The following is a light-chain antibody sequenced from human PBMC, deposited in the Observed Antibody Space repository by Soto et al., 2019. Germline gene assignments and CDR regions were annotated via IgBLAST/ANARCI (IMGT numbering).Light chain of an antibody. CDR2: GNS. V-gene: IGLV1-40*01. Sequence: QSVLTQPPSVSGAPGQRVTISCTGSSSNIGAGYGVHWYKQLPGTAPKVLIYGNSNRPSGVPDRFSGSKSGTSASLAITGLQADDEADYYCQSYDSSLSGWVFGGGTKLTVL. J-gene: IGLJ3*02. CDR1: SSNIGAGYG. CDR3: QSYDSSLSGWV.